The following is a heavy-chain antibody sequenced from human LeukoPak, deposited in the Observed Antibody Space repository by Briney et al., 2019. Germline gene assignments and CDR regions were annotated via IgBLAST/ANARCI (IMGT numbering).Heavy chain of an antibody. CDR3: ARAGSYRGYFDY. CDR2: IYYSGSI. J-gene: IGHJ4*02. V-gene: IGHV4-59*11. D-gene: IGHD1-26*01. CDR1: GDSITNHY. Sequence: PSETLSLTCIVSGDSITNHYWSLIRRPPGKGLEWIGYIYYSGSINYNPSLKSRVTISVDTSRNQFSMKLNSVTAADTAVYYCARAGSYRGYFDYWGQGTLVTVSS.